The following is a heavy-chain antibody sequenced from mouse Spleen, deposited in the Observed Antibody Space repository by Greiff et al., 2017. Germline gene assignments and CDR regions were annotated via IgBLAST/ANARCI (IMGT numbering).Heavy chain of an antibody. V-gene: IGHV1-37*01. CDR2: INPYNGDT. CDR3: GKGDYYGKIDYAMDY. D-gene: IGHD1-1*01. CDR1: GYSFTGYF. J-gene: IGHJ4*01. Sequence: EVQVVESGPELVKPGASVKISCKASGYSFTGYFMNWVKQSHGKSLEWIGRINPYNGDTFYNQKFKGKATLTVDKSSSTAHMELLSLTSEDSAVYYCGKGDYYGKIDYAMDYWGQGTSVTVSS.